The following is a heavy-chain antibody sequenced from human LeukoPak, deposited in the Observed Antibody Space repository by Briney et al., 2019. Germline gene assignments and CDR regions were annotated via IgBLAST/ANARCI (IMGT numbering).Heavy chain of an antibody. CDR2: ITGSGGGT. CDR3: AKGYSSGWYGNWFDP. J-gene: IGHJ5*02. Sequence: PGGSLRLSCAASGFTFSSYAMSWVRQAPGKGLEWVSSITGSGGGTYYADYYADSVKGRFTISRDDSKNTLYLQMNSLRAEDTAVYYCAKGYSSGWYGNWFDPWGQGTLVTVSS. V-gene: IGHV3-23*01. D-gene: IGHD6-19*01. CDR1: GFTFSSYA.